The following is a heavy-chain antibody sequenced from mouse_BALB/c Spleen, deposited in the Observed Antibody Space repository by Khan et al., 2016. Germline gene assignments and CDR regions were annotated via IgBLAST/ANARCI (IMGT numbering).Heavy chain of an antibody. V-gene: IGHV9-3*02. Sequence: QIQLVQSGPELKKPGETVKISCKASGYTFTNYGMNWVKQAPGKGLKWMGWINTKTGEQTYAEEFKGRFAFPLETSARKAYLQINNRNNEDKATHSCADDYYGSNWFAYWGQGTLGTVSS. CDR3: ADDYYGSNWFAY. CDR1: GYTFTNYG. CDR2: INTKTGEQ. D-gene: IGHD1-1*01. J-gene: IGHJ3*01.